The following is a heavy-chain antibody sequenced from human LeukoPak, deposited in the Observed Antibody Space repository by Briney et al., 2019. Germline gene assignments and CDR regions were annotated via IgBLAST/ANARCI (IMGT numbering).Heavy chain of an antibody. V-gene: IGHV3-53*01. CDR1: GFTVSSTY. D-gene: IGHD2-15*01. CDR3: ARDDCSGGSCSPDYYYYGMDV. CDR2: IYSGGST. Sequence: PGGSLTLSCAASGFTVSSTYMGWVRQAPGKELERVSLIYSGGSTFYADSVKGRLTLSRDNSKNTLYLQMNSLRAEDTAVYYCARDDCSGGSCSPDYYYYGMDVWGQGTTVTVSS. J-gene: IGHJ6*02.